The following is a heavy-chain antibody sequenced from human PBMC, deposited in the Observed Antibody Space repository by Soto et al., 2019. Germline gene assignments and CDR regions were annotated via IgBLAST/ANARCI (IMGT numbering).Heavy chain of an antibody. D-gene: IGHD5-12*01. Sequence: QVQLVESGGGVVQPGRSLRLSCAASGLTFSRYAMHWVRQAPGKGLEWVAIISYGGSNKYYADSVRGRFTISRDNSNNTLYLQMNSLRAEDTAVYYCARDREGDSGFDYPAYWGQGTLVTVSS. CDR2: ISYGGSNK. J-gene: IGHJ4*02. CDR3: ARDREGDSGFDYPAY. V-gene: IGHV3-30-3*01. CDR1: GLTFSRYA.